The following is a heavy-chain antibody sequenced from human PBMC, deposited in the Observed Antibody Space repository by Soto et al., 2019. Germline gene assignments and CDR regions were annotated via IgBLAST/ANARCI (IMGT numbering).Heavy chain of an antibody. J-gene: IGHJ4*02. CDR1: GGSFSGYY. V-gene: IGHV4-34*01. CDR2: INHSGST. D-gene: IGHD2-15*01. CDR3: ARQVPYGPSGQYHDF. Sequence: SETLSLTCAVYGGSFSGYYWSWIRQPPGKGLEWIGEINHSGSTNYNPSLKSRVTISLDTSKNQFSLKLSSVTAADTAMYFCARQVPYGPSGQYHDFWGQGTLVTVSS.